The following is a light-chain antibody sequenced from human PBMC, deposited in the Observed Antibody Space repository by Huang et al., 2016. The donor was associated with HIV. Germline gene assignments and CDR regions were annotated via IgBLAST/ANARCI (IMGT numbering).Light chain of an antibody. CDR1: QSVSSN. Sequence: EIVLTQSPATLSVSPGERATLSCRASQSVSSNLAWYQQKPGQAPRLLIYGVSTRATGSPARFSGSGWGRKFTRTISSLQSEDVAVYYCQQYNKWPPFTFGPGTKVDIK. J-gene: IGKJ3*01. V-gene: IGKV3-15*01. CDR2: GVS. CDR3: QQYNKWPPFT.